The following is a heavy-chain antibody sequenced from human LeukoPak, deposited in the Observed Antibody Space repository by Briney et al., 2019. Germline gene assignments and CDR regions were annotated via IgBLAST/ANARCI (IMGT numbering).Heavy chain of an antibody. CDR3: ARDGYDFWSGYYTYYYYGMDV. D-gene: IGHD3-3*01. J-gene: IGHJ6*02. Sequence: SLTLSRPPNGLTYSREAMEWVGQARAKEMEGVAVMSYEGSNKYYADSVKGRFTISRDNSKNTLYLQMNSLRAEDTAVYYCARDGYDFWSGYYTYYYYGMDVWGQGTTVTVSS. CDR1: GLTYSREA. CDR2: MSYEGSNK. V-gene: IGHV3-30-3*01.